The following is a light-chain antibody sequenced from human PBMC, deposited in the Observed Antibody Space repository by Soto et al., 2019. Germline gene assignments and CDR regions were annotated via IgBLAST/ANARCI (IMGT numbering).Light chain of an antibody. Sequence: EIVLSQSPGTLSLSPRGRARLSCRASQSVSSNLAWYQQKPGQAPRLLIYGASTRATGIPARFSGSGSGTEFTLAISSLQSEDFAVYYCQQYNNWPRTFGQVTKVDI. V-gene: IGKV3-15*01. J-gene: IGKJ1*01. CDR1: QSVSSN. CDR2: GAS. CDR3: QQYNNWPRT.